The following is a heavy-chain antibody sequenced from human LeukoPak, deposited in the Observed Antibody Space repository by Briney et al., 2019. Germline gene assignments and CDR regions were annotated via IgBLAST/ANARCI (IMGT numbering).Heavy chain of an antibody. CDR3: AREKTSSGWWEPYYYGMDV. Sequence: WASVKVSCEASGYTFTSYCMHWVRQAPGQGLEWMGIINPSGGSTSYAQKFQGRVTMTRDTSTSTVYMELSSLRSEDTAVYYCAREKTSSGWWEPYYYGMDVWGQGTTVTVSS. CDR1: GYTFTSYC. J-gene: IGHJ6*02. D-gene: IGHD6-19*01. V-gene: IGHV1-46*01. CDR2: INPSGGST.